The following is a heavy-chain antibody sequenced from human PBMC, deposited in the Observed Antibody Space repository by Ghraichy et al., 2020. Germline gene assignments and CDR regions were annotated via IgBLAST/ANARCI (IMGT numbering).Heavy chain of an antibody. CDR1: DGSISRGGYY. V-gene: IGHV4-31*03. Sequence: SETLSLTCTVSDGSISRGGYYWNWIRQHPGKGLDWIGYIYYIGSTYYNPSLKSRVTLSVDTSKNQFSLKVSSVTAADTDVYYCARLPARLTFDSAGQGTLVTVSS. J-gene: IGHJ4*02. CDR3: ARLPARLTFDS. D-gene: IGHD3-10*01. CDR2: IYYIGST.